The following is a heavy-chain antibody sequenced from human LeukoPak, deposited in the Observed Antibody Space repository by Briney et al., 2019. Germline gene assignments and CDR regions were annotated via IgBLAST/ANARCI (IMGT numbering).Heavy chain of an antibody. J-gene: IGHJ6*02. V-gene: IGHV3-7*01. CDR1: GFTFSSYW. CDR2: IKQDGSEK. D-gene: IGHD1-26*01. Sequence: PGGSLRLSCAALGFTFSSYWMSWVRQAPGKGLEWVANIKQDGSEKYYVDSVKGRFTISRDNAKNSLYLQMNSLRAEDTAVYYCAREVGAIGYYYYYGMDVWGQGTTVTVSS. CDR3: AREVGAIGYYYYYGMDV.